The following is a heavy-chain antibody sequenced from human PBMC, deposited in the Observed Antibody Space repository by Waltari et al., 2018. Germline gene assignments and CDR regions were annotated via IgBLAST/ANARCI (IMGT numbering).Heavy chain of an antibody. CDR1: GFSTDYW. V-gene: IGHV3-74*03. CDR3: TTNPVY. J-gene: IGHJ4*02. Sequence: EVQLVESGGGLVQPGGSLRLSCAASGFSTDYWLDWVRQAPGKGLVWVSRMKTDGTSITYADSVKGRFTISRDSAKNTYYLQMNGLRAEDMAVYYCTTNPVYWGQGTLVTVSS. CDR2: MKTDGTSI.